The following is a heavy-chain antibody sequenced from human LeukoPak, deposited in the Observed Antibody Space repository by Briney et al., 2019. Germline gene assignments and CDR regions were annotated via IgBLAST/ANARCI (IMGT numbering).Heavy chain of an antibody. V-gene: IGHV3-11*01. J-gene: IGHJ4*02. D-gene: IGHD2-2*01. CDR3: ARSSVVVPADSPFDY. CDR1: GFTFSDYY. Sequence: PGGSLRLSCAASGFTFSDYYMSWIRQAPGKGLEWVSYISSSGSTIYYADSVKGRFTISRDNAKNSLYLQMNSLRAEDTAVYYCARSSVVVPADSPFDYWGQGTLATVSS. CDR2: ISSSGSTI.